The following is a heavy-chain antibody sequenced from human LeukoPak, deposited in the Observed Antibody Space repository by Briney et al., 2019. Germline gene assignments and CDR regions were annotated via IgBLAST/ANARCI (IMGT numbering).Heavy chain of an antibody. Sequence: GESLKISCKVSGYSFTNYWIAWVRQMPGKGLELMGVIYPGDSDTRYSPSFEGQVTISVGKSVSTAYLQWSSLKASDTAVYFCARREVGSSASHFGYWGQGTLVTVSS. CDR1: GYSFTNYW. CDR2: IYPGDSDT. D-gene: IGHD6-6*01. V-gene: IGHV5-51*01. CDR3: ARREVGSSASHFGY. J-gene: IGHJ4*02.